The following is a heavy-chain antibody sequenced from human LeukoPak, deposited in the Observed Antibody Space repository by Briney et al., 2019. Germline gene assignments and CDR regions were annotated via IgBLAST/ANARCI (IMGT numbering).Heavy chain of an antibody. CDR2: IRGKAYGGTT. V-gene: IGHV3-49*04. D-gene: IGHD4/OR15-4a*01. CDR3: TRGGLWDVTGY. Sequence: GGSLRLSCAASGFTFSSYWMSWVRQVPGKGLEWVGFIRGKAYGGTTEFAASVKGRFTISRDDSKSVAYLQMNSLKTEDTAVYYCTRGGLWDVTGYWGQGTLVTVSS. CDR1: GFTFSSYW. J-gene: IGHJ4*02.